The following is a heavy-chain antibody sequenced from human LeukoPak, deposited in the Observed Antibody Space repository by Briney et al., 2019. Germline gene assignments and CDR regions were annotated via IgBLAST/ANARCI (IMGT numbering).Heavy chain of an antibody. D-gene: IGHD3-3*01. V-gene: IGHV3-30*04. CDR3: ARDSNSDFWSGYYTNYFDY. CDR2: ISRDGRNT. CDR1: GFTFSQFA. Sequence: GGSLRLSCAASGFTFSQFAVHWVRQAPGKGLEWVADISRDGRNTYYADSVKGRFTISRDNSKNTLYLQMNSLRTEDTAVYYCARDSNSDFWSGYYTNYFDYWGQGTLVTVSS. J-gene: IGHJ4*02.